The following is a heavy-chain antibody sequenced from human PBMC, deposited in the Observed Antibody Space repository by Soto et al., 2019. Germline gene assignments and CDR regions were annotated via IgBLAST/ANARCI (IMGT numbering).Heavy chain of an antibody. D-gene: IGHD6-13*01. J-gene: IGHJ5*02. CDR3: AHRRGIASRNWFDP. CDR1: GFSLSTSGVG. Sequence: QITLKESGPTLVKPTQTLTLTCTFSGFSLSTSGVGVGWIRQPPGKALEWLALIYWDDDKRYSPSLKSRLTITKDTSKNQVVLTMTNMDPVDTATYYWAHRRGIASRNWFDPWGQGTLVTVSS. CDR2: IYWDDDK. V-gene: IGHV2-5*02.